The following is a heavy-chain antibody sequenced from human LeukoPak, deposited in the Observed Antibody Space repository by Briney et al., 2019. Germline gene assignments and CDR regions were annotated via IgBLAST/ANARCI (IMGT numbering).Heavy chain of an antibody. Sequence: GVSLRLSCAASGFTVSSNYMSWVRQAPGKGLEWVSVIYSGGSTYYADSVKGRFTISRDNSKNTLYLQMNSLRAEDTAVYYCARALSLWFGELTGGMDVWGQGTTVTVSS. CDR2: IYSGGST. V-gene: IGHV3-53*01. J-gene: IGHJ6*02. CDR1: GFTVSSNY. CDR3: ARALSLWFGELTGGMDV. D-gene: IGHD3-10*01.